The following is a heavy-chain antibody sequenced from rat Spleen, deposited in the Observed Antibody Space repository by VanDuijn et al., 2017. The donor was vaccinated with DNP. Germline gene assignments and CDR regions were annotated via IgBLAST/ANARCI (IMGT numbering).Heavy chain of an antibody. V-gene: IGHV5-25*01. CDR1: GFTFSDYN. J-gene: IGHJ3*01. Sequence: EVQVVESGGGLVQPGRSMTVSCAASGFTFSDYNMAWVRQAPTKGLEWVASISTVGDNAYYRDSVKGRFTISRDNSKNTQYLQMDSLRSEDTATYYCARGDYGGYSHWFTYWGQGTLVTVSS. CDR3: ARGDYGGYSHWFTY. D-gene: IGHD1-11*01. CDR2: ISTVGDNA.